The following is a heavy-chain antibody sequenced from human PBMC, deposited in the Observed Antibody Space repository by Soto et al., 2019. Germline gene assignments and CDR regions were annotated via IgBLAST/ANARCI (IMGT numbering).Heavy chain of an antibody. CDR3: ARDPEIYRSGGSCYHPVHYYYSMDV. CDR1: GFTFGRYA. CDR2: ISYDGSNK. D-gene: IGHD2-15*01. J-gene: IGHJ6*02. V-gene: IGHV3-30-3*01. Sequence: ESGGGVVQPGRSLRLSCAASGFTFGRYAMHWVRQAPGKGLEWVAVISYDGSNKYYADYVKGRFTISRDDSKNTLNMQMNRLRDEDTGVYYCARDPEIYRSGGSCYHPVHYYYSMDVWGQRTTVTDSS.